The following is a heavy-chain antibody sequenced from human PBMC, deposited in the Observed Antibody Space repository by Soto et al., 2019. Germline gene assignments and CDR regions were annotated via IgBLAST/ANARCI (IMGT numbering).Heavy chain of an antibody. CDR2: IIPIFGAP. J-gene: IGHJ6*02. CDR3: ARDRRGRDGYNFGTRYYYGMDV. Sequence: SVKVSCKASGGTFSSYAISRVRQAPGQGLEWMGGIIPIFGAPNYAQRFQGRVTVTADESTSTAYMELSSLRSEDTAVYYCARDRRGRDGYNFGTRYYYGMDVWGQGTTVTVSS. V-gene: IGHV1-69*13. D-gene: IGHD5-12*01. CDR1: GGTFSSYA.